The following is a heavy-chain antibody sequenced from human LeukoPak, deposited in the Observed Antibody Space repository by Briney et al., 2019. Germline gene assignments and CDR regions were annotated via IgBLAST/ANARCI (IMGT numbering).Heavy chain of an antibody. CDR1: GGSFSGYY. D-gene: IGHD6-13*01. J-gene: IGHJ5*02. Sequence: SETLSLTCAVYGGSFSGYYWSWIRQPPGKGLEWIGEINHSGSTNYNPSLKSRVTISVDTSKNQFSLKLSSVTAADTAVYYCARAPPAAQQLVLWFDPWGQGTLVTVSS. V-gene: IGHV4-34*01. CDR2: INHSGST. CDR3: ARAPPAAQQLVLWFDP.